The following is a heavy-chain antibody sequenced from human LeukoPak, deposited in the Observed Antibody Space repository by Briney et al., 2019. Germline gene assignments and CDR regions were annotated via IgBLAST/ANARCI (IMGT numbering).Heavy chain of an antibody. CDR2: IYYSGST. CDR3: ARDSESSTYFDY. J-gene: IGHJ4*02. CDR1: GGSISSYY. V-gene: IGHV4-59*01. Sequence: SETLSLTCTVSGGSISSYYWSWIRQPPGKGLEWIGYIYYSGSTNYNPSLKSRVTISVDTSKNQFSLKLSSVTAADTAVHYCARDSESSTYFDYWGQGTLVTVSS. D-gene: IGHD2-2*01.